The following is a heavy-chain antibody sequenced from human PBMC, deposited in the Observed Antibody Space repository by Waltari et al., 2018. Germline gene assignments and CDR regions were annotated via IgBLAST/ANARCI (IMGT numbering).Heavy chain of an antibody. CDR2: SSSSTGSI. CDR3: AKVGDYDFWRATGGYMDV. D-gene: IGHD3-3*01. J-gene: IGHJ6*03. CDR1: GVAFSRYA. V-gene: IGHV3-23*01. Sequence: EVQLLESGGTLAQPGGSLRLSCAASGVAFSRYAMRWVRQAPGEGLEWVSSSSSSTGSIYYADSVRGRFTISRDNSRNTLYLQMNSLKAADTAVYYCAKVGDYDFWRATGGYMDVWGKGTTVTISS.